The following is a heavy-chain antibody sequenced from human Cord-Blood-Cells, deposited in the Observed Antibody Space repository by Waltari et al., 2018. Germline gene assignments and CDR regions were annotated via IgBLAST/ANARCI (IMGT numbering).Heavy chain of an antibody. D-gene: IGHD6-6*01. CDR1: GGSFSGYY. CDR2: ANHSVST. CDR3: ARGNSSSSRSFEL. V-gene: IGHV4-34*01. Sequence: QVQLQQWGAGLLKPSETLSLTCAVYGGSFSGYYWSWIRQPPGKVLEWIGVANHSVSTNYNPSLKSRFTISVDTSKNQFSLKLSSVTASDTAVYYCARGNSSSSRSFELWGQGTMVTVSS. J-gene: IGHJ3*01.